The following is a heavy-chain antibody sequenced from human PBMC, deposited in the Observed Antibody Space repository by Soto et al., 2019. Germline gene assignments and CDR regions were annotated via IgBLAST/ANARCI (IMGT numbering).Heavy chain of an antibody. CDR1: GGTFSSYA. D-gene: IGHD3-22*01. J-gene: IGHJ3*02. V-gene: IGHV1-69*13. Sequence: AVKVSCKASGGTFSSYAISWVRQAPGQGLEWMGGIIPIFGTANYAQKFQGRVTITADESTSTAYMELSSLRSEDTAVYYCARSDYYDSSGSGYAFDIWGQGTMVTVSS. CDR3: ARSDYYDSSGSGYAFDI. CDR2: IIPIFGTA.